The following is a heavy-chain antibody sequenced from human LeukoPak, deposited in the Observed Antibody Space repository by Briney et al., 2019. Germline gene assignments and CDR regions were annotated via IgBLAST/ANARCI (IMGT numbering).Heavy chain of an antibody. Sequence: ASVKVSCKASGYTFTSYGISLVRQAPGQGLEWMGWISAYNGNTNYAQKLQGRVTMTTDTSTSTAYMELRSLRSDDTAVYYCARDYPGITIFGGSDPWGQGTLVTVSS. CDR1: GYTFTSYG. CDR3: ARDYPGITIFGGSDP. D-gene: IGHD3-3*01. CDR2: ISAYNGNT. V-gene: IGHV1-18*01. J-gene: IGHJ5*02.